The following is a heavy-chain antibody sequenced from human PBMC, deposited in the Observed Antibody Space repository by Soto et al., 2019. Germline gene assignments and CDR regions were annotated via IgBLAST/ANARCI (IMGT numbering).Heavy chain of an antibody. Sequence: GGSLRLSCAASGFTFSSYSMNWVRQAPGKGLEWVSSISSSSSYIYYADSVKGRFTISRDNAKNSLYLQMNSLRAEDTAVYYCARDPQDVTLAARPSRFDYWGQGTLVTVSS. J-gene: IGHJ4*02. CDR2: ISSSSSYI. V-gene: IGHV3-21*01. D-gene: IGHD6-6*01. CDR3: ARDPQDVTLAARPSRFDY. CDR1: GFTFSSYS.